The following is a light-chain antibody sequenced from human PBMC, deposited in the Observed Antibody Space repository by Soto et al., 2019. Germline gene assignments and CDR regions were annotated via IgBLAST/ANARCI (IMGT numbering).Light chain of an antibody. CDR2: KNN. J-gene: IGLJ1*01. Sequence: QSALTQPPSASGTPGLRVTISCSGSSSNIARSFVYWYQQVPGTAPKLLIFKNNLRPSGVPDRSSGSKSGTSASLAISGLRLEDEADYYCVAWDASLSGYVFGTGTKVTVL. CDR3: VAWDASLSGYV. V-gene: IGLV1-47*01. CDR1: SSNIARSF.